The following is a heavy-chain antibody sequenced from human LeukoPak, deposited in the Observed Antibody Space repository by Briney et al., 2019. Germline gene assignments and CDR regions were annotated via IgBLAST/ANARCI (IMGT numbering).Heavy chain of an antibody. CDR2: IYHSGST. Sequence: PSETLSLTCAVSGYSISSGYYWGWIWQPPGKGLEWIGSIYHSGSTYYNPSLKSRVTISVDTSKNQFSLKLSSVTAADTAVYYCARGAYSSSSHYYYYYMDVWGKGTTVTVSS. J-gene: IGHJ6*03. D-gene: IGHD6-6*01. CDR1: GYSISSGYY. CDR3: ARGAYSSSSHYYYYYMDV. V-gene: IGHV4-38-2*01.